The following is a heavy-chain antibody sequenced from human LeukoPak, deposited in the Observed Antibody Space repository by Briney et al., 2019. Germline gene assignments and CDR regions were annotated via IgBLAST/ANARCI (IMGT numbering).Heavy chain of an antibody. Sequence: ASVKVSCKASGYTFTGYYMHWVRQAPGQGLEWMGWINPNSGGTNYAQKFQGRVTMTRDTSISTAYMELSRLRSDDTAVYYCARDSDGSGTLDYWGQGTLVTVSS. V-gene: IGHV1-2*02. CDR3: ARDSDGSGTLDY. D-gene: IGHD3-10*01. CDR2: INPNSGGT. CDR1: GYTFTGYY. J-gene: IGHJ4*02.